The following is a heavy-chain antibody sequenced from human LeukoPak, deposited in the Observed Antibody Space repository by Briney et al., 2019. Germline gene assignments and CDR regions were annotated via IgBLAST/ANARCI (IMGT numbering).Heavy chain of an antibody. V-gene: IGHV3-74*01. CDR2: IKSDGSTT. CDR3: ARGKYSSGWFDY. J-gene: IGHJ4*02. D-gene: IGHD6-19*01. Sequence: GGSLRLSCAASGFSFSSYWMHWVRQAPGTGLVWVSRIKSDGSTTNYADFVKGRFTISRDNAKNTLYLQMNSLRAEDTAVYYCARGKYSSGWFDYWGQGTLVTVSS. CDR1: GFSFSSYW.